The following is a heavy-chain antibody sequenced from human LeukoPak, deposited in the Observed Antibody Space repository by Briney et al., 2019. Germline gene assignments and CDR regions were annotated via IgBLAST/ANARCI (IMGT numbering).Heavy chain of an antibody. J-gene: IGHJ4*02. CDR1: GSSLHDLP. D-gene: IGHD3-3*01. Sequence: ASVKVSCKLSGSSLHDLPIQWVRQAGTKGLEWMAGFDPENAEIVYAQKFQGRVTMTEDTSTDTAYLELTSLTSDDTALYYCATRGSDFRSGFDHWDQGTQVTVSS. CDR3: ATRGSDFRSGFDH. V-gene: IGHV1-24*01. CDR2: FDPENAEI.